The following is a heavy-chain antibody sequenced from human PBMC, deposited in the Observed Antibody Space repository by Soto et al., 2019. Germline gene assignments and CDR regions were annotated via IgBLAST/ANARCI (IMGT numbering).Heavy chain of an antibody. V-gene: IGHV3-74*01. CDR1: GFNFGSSW. Sequence: VGSLRLSCAASGFNFGSSWMHWVRQAPGKGLEWVSRMTSDGSTTDYADSVKGRFTVSRDNGKYTLYLQMNSLRAEGTAVYYCATAEVDYWGPGTLVTVSS. CDR2: MTSDGSTT. J-gene: IGHJ4*02. CDR3: ATAEVDY.